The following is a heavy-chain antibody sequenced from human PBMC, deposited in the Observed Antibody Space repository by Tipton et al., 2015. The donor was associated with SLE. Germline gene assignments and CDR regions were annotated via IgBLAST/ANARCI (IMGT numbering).Heavy chain of an antibody. CDR1: GFSFSNAW. CDR3: TTSTAFDFYDAFDM. Sequence: SLRLSCAASGFSFSNAWMAWVRQAPGKGLEWVGRIESRTDGETKDYAAPVRGRFSISREDSKNTLYLQMNSLKTEDTAVYYCTTSTAFDFYDAFDMWGQGTIVSVSS. CDR2: IESRTDGETK. V-gene: IGHV3-15*04. J-gene: IGHJ3*02. D-gene: IGHD3-3*01.